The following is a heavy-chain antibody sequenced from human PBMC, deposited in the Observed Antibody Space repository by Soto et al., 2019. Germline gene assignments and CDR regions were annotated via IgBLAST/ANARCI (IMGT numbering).Heavy chain of an antibody. CDR1: GYTFTDYA. Sequence: QVQLVQSGAEVEKPGASVKVFCKASGYTFTDYAIHWVRQAPGQRLELMGWIAPGNGNTKYSQNFQGRVTITRDTSATTAYMELSSLRSEDTAVYYCAKGSRMWTPDYWGQGTLVTVSS. CDR3: AKGSRMWTPDY. CDR2: IAPGNGNT. D-gene: IGHD2-21*01. J-gene: IGHJ4*02. V-gene: IGHV1-3*01.